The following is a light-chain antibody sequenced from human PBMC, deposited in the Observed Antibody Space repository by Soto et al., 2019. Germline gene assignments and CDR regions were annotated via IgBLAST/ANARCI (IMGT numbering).Light chain of an antibody. V-gene: IGLV2-14*01. CDR2: DIS. CDR1: SSDVAASNY. CDR3: SSCTTTTAGIV. J-gene: IGLJ1*01. Sequence: QSALTQPASVSGSPGQSITISCTATSSDVAASNYFSWYQQHPGKAPKLMIYDISDRPPGVSDRFSGSESGNTASLTISGLQAEDEADYYCSSCTTTTAGIVFGTGTKLTVL.